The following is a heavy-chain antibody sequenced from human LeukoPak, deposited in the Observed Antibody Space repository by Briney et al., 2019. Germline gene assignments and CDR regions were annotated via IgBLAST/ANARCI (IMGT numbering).Heavy chain of an antibody. CDR1: GFTFSSYA. J-gene: IGHJ5*02. Sequence: GRSLRLSCAASGFTFSSYAMHWVRQAPGKGLEWVAVISYDGSNKYYADSVKGRFTISRDNSKNTLYLQMNSLRAEDTAVYYCAVYSTSSGGLDPWGQGTLVTVSS. D-gene: IGHD6-6*01. V-gene: IGHV3-30-3*01. CDR2: ISYDGSNK. CDR3: AVYSTSSGGLDP.